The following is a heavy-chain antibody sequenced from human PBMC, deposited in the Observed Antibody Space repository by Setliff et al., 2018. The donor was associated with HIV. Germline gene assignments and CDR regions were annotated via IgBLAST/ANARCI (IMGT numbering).Heavy chain of an antibody. CDR1: GGSISSGGHY. Sequence: ETLSLTCSVSGGSISSGGHYWNWVRQAPGKGPEWVSSISKNSFSIYYTDSAKGRFTVSRDNSRDTLYLQMNSLRAEDTAVYYCATGRLRATSPFDNWGQGTLVTVSS. J-gene: IGHJ4*02. V-gene: IGHV3-23*01. D-gene: IGHD1-26*01. CDR2: ISKNSFSI. CDR3: ATGRLRATSPFDN.